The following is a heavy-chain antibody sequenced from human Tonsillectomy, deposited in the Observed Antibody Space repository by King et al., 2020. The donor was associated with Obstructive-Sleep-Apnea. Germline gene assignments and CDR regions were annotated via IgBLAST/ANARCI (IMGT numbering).Heavy chain of an antibody. J-gene: IGHJ2*01. CDR2: IYYSGST. Sequence: QLQESGPGLVKPSETLSLTCTVSGGSVSSGSHYWSWIRQPPGKGLEWIGYIYYSGSTNYNPSLKLRVNIAVDTSKNQFSQKLSSVTAADTAVYYCARSWAADNGFFDLWGRGTLVTVSS. CDR3: ARSWAADNGFFDL. CDR1: GGSVSSGSHY. D-gene: IGHD6-13*01. V-gene: IGHV4-61*01.